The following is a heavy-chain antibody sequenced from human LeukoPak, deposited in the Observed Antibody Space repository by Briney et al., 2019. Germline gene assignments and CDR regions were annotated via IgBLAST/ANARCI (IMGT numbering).Heavy chain of an antibody. CDR2: ISSNGGST. V-gene: IGHV3-64*01. CDR3: ARASYYDSSGLDY. Sequence: GGSLRLSCAASGFTFSAHWMSWVRQAPGKGLEYVSAISSNGGSTYYANSVKGRFTISRDNSKNTLYLQMGSLRAEDMAVYYCARASYYDSSGLDYWGQGTLVTVSS. J-gene: IGHJ4*02. CDR1: GFTFSAHW. D-gene: IGHD3-22*01.